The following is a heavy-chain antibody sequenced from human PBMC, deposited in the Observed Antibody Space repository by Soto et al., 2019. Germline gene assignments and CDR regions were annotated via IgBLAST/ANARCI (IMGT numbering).Heavy chain of an antibody. D-gene: IGHD2-15*01. J-gene: IGHJ4*02. CDR3: VRTSLVVAVATREDF. CDR1: GFTFSNYW. V-gene: IGHV3-74*01. CDR2: IDSDGSRI. Sequence: EVQLVESGGGLVQPGASLRLSCAASGFTFSNYWMHWVRQAPGKGLVWVSRIDSDGSRITYADFVKGRFTISRDNAKNTVYRHMNSLTAEDTAVYYCVRTSLVVAVATREDFWGQGTLVTVSS.